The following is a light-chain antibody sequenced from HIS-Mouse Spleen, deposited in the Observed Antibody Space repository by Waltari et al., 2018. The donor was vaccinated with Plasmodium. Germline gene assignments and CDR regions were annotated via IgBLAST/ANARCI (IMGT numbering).Light chain of an antibody. V-gene: IGKV3-15*01. Sequence: EIVMTQSPATLSVSPGERATLSCRASQSVSSNLAWYKQKPGQPPRPLIYGASTRATGIPARFSGSGSGTEFTLTISSLQSEDFAVYYCQQYNNWSFTFGPGTKVDIK. CDR2: GAS. CDR3: QQYNNWSFT. CDR1: QSVSSN. J-gene: IGKJ3*01.